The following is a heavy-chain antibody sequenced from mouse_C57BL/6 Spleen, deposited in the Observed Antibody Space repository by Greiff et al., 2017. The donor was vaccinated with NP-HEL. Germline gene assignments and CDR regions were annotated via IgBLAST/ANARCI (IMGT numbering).Heavy chain of an antibody. CDR3: ASQVLYGNLYAMDY. CDR1: GFTFSDYG. CDR2: ISSGSSTI. D-gene: IGHD2-1*01. J-gene: IGHJ4*01. V-gene: IGHV5-17*01. Sequence: EVQGVESGGGLVKPGGSLKLSCAASGFTFSDYGMHWVRQAPEKGLEWVAYISSGSSTIYYADTVKGRFTISRDNAKNTLFLQMTSLRSEDTAMYYCASQVLYGNLYAMDYWGQGTSVTVSS.